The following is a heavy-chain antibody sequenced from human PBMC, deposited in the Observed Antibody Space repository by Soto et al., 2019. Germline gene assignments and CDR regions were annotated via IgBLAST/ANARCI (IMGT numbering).Heavy chain of an antibody. CDR1: GGSISSSSYS. D-gene: IGHD3-10*01. J-gene: IGHJ4*02. CDR3: AGHLMTPHMIRGVLTIFDY. CDR2: IYYSGST. V-gene: IGHV4-39*01. Sequence: PSETLSLTCTVSGGSISSSSYSWGWIRQPPGKGLEWIGSIYYSGSTYYNPSLKSRVTISVGTSKNQFSLKLSSVTAADTAVYNCAGHLMTPHMIRGVLTIFDYWGQGTLVTVSS.